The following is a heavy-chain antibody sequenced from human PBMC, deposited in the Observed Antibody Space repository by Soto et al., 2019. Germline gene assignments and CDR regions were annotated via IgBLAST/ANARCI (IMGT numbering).Heavy chain of an antibody. J-gene: IGHJ4*02. CDR3: ARVARYGWDFDH. D-gene: IGHD5-18*01. V-gene: IGHV3-7*01. Sequence: PGGSLRLSCAASEFSFRSYWMTWVRQAPGKGLEWVALINEDGSQKYYVGSVKGRFIISRDNAKDSVYMQMDSLRAGDTAVYFCARVARYGWDFDHWGQGTLVTVSS. CDR2: INEDGSQK. CDR1: EFSFRSYW.